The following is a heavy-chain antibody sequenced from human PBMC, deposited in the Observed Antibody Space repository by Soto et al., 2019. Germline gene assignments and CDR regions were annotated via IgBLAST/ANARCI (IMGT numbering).Heavy chain of an antibody. CDR1: GGTFSSYA. D-gene: IGHD1-26*01. J-gene: IGHJ6*02. CDR2: IIPIFGTA. Sequence: SVKVSCKASGGTFSSYAISWVRQAPGQGLEWMGGIIPIFGTANYAQKFQGRVTITADESTSTAYMELSSLRSEDTAVYYCASTPRKWELLRYYGMDVWGQGTTVTVSS. V-gene: IGHV1-69*13. CDR3: ASTPRKWELLRYYGMDV.